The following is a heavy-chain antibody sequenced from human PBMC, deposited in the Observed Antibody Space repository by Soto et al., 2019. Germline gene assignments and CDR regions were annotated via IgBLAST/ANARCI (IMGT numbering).Heavy chain of an antibody. CDR2: LIPIYNEP. V-gene: IGHV1-69*06. Sequence: QVQLVQSGAEVKNPGSSVKVSCKTSGFTFNVYGLHWVRQAPGQGLEWVGGLIPIYNEPYYAPKFQGRVTISADKSTTTFHLELSSLRSDDTAVYLCARVRDPHLDHYGLDVWGQGTTVTVS. CDR1: GFTFNVYG. J-gene: IGHJ6*02. CDR3: ARVRDPHLDHYGLDV.